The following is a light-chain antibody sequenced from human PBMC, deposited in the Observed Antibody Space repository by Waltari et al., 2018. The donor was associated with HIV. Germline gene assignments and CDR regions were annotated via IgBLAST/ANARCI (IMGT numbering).Light chain of an antibody. V-gene: IGLV1-44*01. CDR3: AAWDDSLNGRYV. J-gene: IGLJ1*01. CDR2: ATN. CDR1: SSNIAIHA. Sequence: QSGLTQPPSVSGPPGQRVTISCSGSSSNIAIHAVHWYKPFPGTAPKLLIYATNQRSSGVPDRFSGSKSGTSASLAISGLQSEDEADYYCAAWDDSLNGRYVFGTGTKVTVL.